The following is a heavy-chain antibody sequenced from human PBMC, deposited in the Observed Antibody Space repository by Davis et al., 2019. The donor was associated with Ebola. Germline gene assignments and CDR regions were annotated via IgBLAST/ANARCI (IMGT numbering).Heavy chain of an antibody. CDR3: TTPGGQDSGYDVFDI. CDR1: GYTLTELS. J-gene: IGHJ3*02. CDR2: FDPEDGET. D-gene: IGHD5-12*01. V-gene: IGHV1-24*01. Sequence: ASVKVSCKVSGYTLTELSMHWVRQAPGKGLEWMASFDPEDGETLYAQKFRGRVTMTEDTSTDTAYMELSSLRSEDTALYYCTTPGGQDSGYDVFDIWGQGTMVTVSS.